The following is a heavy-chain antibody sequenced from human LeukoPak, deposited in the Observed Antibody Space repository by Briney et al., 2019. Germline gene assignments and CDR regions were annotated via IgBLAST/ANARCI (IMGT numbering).Heavy chain of an antibody. D-gene: IGHD6-6*01. CDR1: GGSISSGSYY. Sequence: PSETLSLTCTVSGGSISSGSYYWSWIRQPAGKGLEWIGRIYTSGSTNYNPSLKSRVTISVDTSKNQFSLKLSSVTAADTAVYYCATLSPYSSSLYPDYWGQGTLVTVSS. V-gene: IGHV4-61*02. CDR3: ATLSPYSSSLYPDY. J-gene: IGHJ4*02. CDR2: IYTSGST.